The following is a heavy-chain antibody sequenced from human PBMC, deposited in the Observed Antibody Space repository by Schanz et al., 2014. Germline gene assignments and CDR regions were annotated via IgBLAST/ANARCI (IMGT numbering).Heavy chain of an antibody. D-gene: IGHD3-10*01. J-gene: IGHJ4*02. V-gene: IGHV4-4*02. CDR2: IYHGGTT. CDR3: AREIESSMIRGVID. Sequence: QVQLQESGPGLVKPSGTLSLTCPVSGDSISNSHWWNWVRQPPGKGLEWIGVIYHGGTTIYNPSLESRVTISIDKSKNQFSVRLTSVTAADTAVYYCAREIESSMIRGVIDWGQGTLVTVSS. CDR1: GDSISNSHW.